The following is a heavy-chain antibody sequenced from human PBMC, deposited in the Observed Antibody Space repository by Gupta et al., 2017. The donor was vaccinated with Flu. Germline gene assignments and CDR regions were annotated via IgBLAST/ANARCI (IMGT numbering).Heavy chain of an antibody. J-gene: IGHJ4*02. CDR1: GFTFVSYA. CDR3: ARGGYASSWYFDS. Sequence: EVQLLKSGGDLIQPGDSLILSCCASGFTFVSYALSWLGQGPGKGLEWVSAISASGVTYYADSVEGRFTISRDNSKDTLYLQMRNVRVEDTAVYYCARGGYASSWYFDSWGQGAQVTVSS. D-gene: IGHD6-13*01. V-gene: IGHV3-23*01. CDR2: ISASGVT.